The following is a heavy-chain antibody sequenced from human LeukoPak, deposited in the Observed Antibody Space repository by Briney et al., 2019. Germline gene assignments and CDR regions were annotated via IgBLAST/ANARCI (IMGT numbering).Heavy chain of an antibody. CDR2: IRSDGTI. J-gene: IGHJ3*02. D-gene: IGHD3-9*01. V-gene: IGHV3-48*02. CDR1: GFTFSSYW. Sequence: GGSLRLSCAASGFTFSSYWMSWVRQAPGKGLEWVSHIRSDGTITYADSVKGRLTISRDDAKTSVYLQLNSLRDEDTAIYYCARDNIWAFDIWGQGTMVTVSS. CDR3: ARDNIWAFDI.